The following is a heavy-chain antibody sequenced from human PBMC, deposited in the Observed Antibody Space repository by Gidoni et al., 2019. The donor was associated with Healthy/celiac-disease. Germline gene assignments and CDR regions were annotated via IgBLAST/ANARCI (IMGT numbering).Heavy chain of an antibody. J-gene: IGHJ4*02. CDR2: ISYDGSNK. V-gene: IGHV3-30*01. D-gene: IGHD1-26*01. Sequence: GLEWVAVISYDGSNKYYADSVKGRFTISRDNSKNTLYLQMNSLRAEDTAVYYCARGGSYSAFDYWGQGTLVTVSS. CDR3: ARGGSYSAFDY.